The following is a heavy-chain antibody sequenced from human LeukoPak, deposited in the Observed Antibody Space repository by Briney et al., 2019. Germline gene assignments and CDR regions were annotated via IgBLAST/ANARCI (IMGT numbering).Heavy chain of an antibody. J-gene: IGHJ5*02. CDR1: GGSISSYY. V-gene: IGHV4-59*01. Sequence: KPSETLSLTCTVPGGSISSYYWSWIRQPPGKGLEWIGYIYYSGSTNYNPSLKSRVTISVDTSKNQFSLKLSSVTAADTAVYYCARGLGSYSAWGQGTLVTVSS. CDR3: ARGLGSYSA. CDR2: IYYSGST. D-gene: IGHD1-26*01.